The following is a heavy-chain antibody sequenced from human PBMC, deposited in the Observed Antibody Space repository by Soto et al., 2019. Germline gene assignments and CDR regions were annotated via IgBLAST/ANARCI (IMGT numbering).Heavy chain of an antibody. V-gene: IGHV1-69*05. CDR3: ARDDVDTAMTSGMDA. CDR1: GGTFSSYA. CDR2: IIPVFGTA. D-gene: IGHD5-18*01. J-gene: IGHJ6*02. Sequence: QVQLVQSGAEVKKPGSSVKVSCKASGGTFSSYAISWVRQAPGQGLEWMGAIIPVFGTADYAQKFQGRVTITSDESTSTVYMELSSLRSADTGVYYCARDDVDTAMTSGMDAWCQGTTVTVS.